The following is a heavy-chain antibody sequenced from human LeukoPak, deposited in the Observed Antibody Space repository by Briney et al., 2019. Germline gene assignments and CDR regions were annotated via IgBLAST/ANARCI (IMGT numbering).Heavy chain of an antibody. V-gene: IGHV3-53*01. CDR3: ARDQYQLGYMDV. CDR1: GFTVSSNY. J-gene: IGHJ6*03. Sequence: GGSLRLSCAASGFTVSSNYMSWVRQAPGKGLEWVSVTYSGGSTYYADSVKGRFTISRDNSKNTLYLQMNSLRAEDTAVYYCARDQYQLGYMDVWGKGTTVTVSS. CDR2: TYSGGST. D-gene: IGHD2-2*01.